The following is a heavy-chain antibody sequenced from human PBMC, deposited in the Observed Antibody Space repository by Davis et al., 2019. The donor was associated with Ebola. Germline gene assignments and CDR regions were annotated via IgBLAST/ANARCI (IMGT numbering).Heavy chain of an antibody. V-gene: IGHV1-8*03. J-gene: IGHJ4*02. CDR2: MSPNSGNT. Sequence: ASVKVSCKASGYTFTSYDINWVRQATGQGLEWMGWMSPNSGNTGYAQKFQGKVTITRNTSISTAYMGLSSLRSEDTAVYYCARGGIRLPLGYWGQGTLVTVSS. CDR3: ARGGIRLPLGY. D-gene: IGHD2-15*01. CDR1: GYTFTSYD.